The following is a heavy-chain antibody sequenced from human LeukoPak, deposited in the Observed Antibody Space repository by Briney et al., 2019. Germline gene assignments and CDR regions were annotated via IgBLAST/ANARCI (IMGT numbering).Heavy chain of an antibody. CDR3: AREVLIVVEPAANTIDY. CDR2: INKGGSYM. V-gene: IGHV3-21*01. D-gene: IGHD2-2*01. Sequence: PGGSLRLSCAASGFTFRDYTMNWVRQTPGKGLEWVSAINKGGSYMTYADSVKGRFTASRDNAKNSLFLQMNNLRVEDTAVYFCAREVLIVVEPAANTIDYWGQGTRVTVSS. J-gene: IGHJ4*02. CDR1: GFTFRDYT.